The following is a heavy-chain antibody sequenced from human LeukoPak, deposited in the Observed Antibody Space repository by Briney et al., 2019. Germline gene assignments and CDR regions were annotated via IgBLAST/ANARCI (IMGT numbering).Heavy chain of an antibody. CDR3: AREYPPADY. J-gene: IGHJ4*02. Sequence: SQTLSLTCTVSGGSISSGSYYWSWIRQPAGTGLEWIGRIYTSGSTNYNPSLKSRVTISVDTSKNQFSLTLSSVTAAYTALYYCAREYPPADYWGQGTLVTVSS. V-gene: IGHV4-61*02. CDR1: GGSISSGSYY. CDR2: IYTSGST.